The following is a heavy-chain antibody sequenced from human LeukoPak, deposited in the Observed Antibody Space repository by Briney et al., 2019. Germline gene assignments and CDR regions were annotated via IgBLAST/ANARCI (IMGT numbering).Heavy chain of an antibody. J-gene: IGHJ4*02. CDR1: GFTFNSYA. Sequence: GGSLRLSCTASGFTFNSYAMTWVRQAPGKGLEWVSLISGSGGGTDYADSVKGRFTISRDNSKNTLYLQMNSLRAEDTAVYYCATHGYSNGWYFEYWGQGTLVTVSS. V-gene: IGHV3-23*01. D-gene: IGHD6-19*01. CDR2: ISGSGGGT. CDR3: ATHGYSNGWYFEY.